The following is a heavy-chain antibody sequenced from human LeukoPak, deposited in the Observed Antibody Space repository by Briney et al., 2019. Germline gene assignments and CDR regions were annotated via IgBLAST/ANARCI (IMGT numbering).Heavy chain of an antibody. J-gene: IGHJ4*02. CDR3: AKGDSGHDPSIHPPGAFDY. V-gene: IGHV3-43D*03. Sequence: GGSLRLSCVASGFTFDDYAMHWVRQAPGKGLEWVCLTNWDGNTTFYADSVKGRFTISRDNIKSPLFLQMNSLRPEDSALYYCAKGDSGHDPSIHPPGAFDYWGQGTLVTVSS. CDR1: GFTFDDYA. CDR2: TNWDGNTT. D-gene: IGHD2-21*02.